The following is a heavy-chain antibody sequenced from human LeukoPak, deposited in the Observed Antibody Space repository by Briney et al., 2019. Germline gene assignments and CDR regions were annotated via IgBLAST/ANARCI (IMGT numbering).Heavy chain of an antibody. J-gene: IGHJ4*02. V-gene: IGHV3-21*01. CDR2: ISGSTSYM. D-gene: IGHD3-22*01. CDR1: GFPVSYYT. Sequence: GGSLRLSCAVSGFPVSYYTMNWVRQAPGKGLEWVSSISGSTSYMYYADSVKGRFTISRDNSKNTLYLQMNSLRAEDTAVYYCIVFAASSGYYSRWGQGTLVTVSS. CDR3: IVFAASSGYYSR.